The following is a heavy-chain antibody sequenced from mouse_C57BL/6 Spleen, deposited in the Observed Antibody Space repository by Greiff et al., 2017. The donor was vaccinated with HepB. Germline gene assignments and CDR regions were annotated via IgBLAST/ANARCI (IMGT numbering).Heavy chain of an antibody. CDR1: GYTFTDYN. CDR3: ARYYGSSYYFDY. Sequence: VQLQQSGPELVKPGASVKISCKASGYTFTDYNMHWVKQSHGKSLEWIGYINPNNGGTSYNQKFKGKATLTVNKSSSTAYMELRSLTSEDSAVYYCARYYGSSYYFDYWGQGTTLTVAS. V-gene: IGHV1-22*01. CDR2: INPNNGGT. D-gene: IGHD1-1*01. J-gene: IGHJ2*01.